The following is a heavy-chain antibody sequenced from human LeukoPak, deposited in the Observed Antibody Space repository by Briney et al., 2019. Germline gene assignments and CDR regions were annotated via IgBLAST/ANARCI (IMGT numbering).Heavy chain of an antibody. CDR3: ARGSSIVTSTIDWFDP. D-gene: IGHD1-26*01. J-gene: IGHJ5*02. CDR1: GYTFTGYY. CDR2: INPNSGGT. V-gene: IGHV1-2*02. Sequence: ASVKVSCNSSGYTFTGYYMHWVRQAPGQGLEWMGWINPNSGGTHYAQKFQSRVTMTRDTSINTAYMELSRLRPDDTAIYYCARGSSIVTSTIDWFDPWGQGALVAVSS.